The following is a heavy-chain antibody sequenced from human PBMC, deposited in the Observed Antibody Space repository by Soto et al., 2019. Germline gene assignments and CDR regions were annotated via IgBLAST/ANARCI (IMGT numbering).Heavy chain of an antibody. CDR2: ISYDGSNK. J-gene: IGHJ6*02. V-gene: IGHV3-30-3*01. CDR1: GFTFSSYA. Sequence: QVQLVESGGGVVQPGRSLRLSCAASGFTFSSYAMHWVRQAPGKGLEWVAVISYDGSNKYYADSVKGRFTISRDNSKNTLYLHMNSLRAADTAVYYCAREVGVTIFVLPSYGIDVWGQGTTVTVSS. CDR3: AREVGVTIFVLPSYGIDV. D-gene: IGHD3-3*01.